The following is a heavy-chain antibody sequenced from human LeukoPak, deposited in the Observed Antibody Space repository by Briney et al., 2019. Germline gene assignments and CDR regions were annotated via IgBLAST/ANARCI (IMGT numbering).Heavy chain of an antibody. V-gene: IGHV6-1*01. J-gene: IGHJ3*02. D-gene: IGHD1-1*01. Sequence: SQTLSLTCAISGDSVSSNSAAWNWIRQSPSRGLEWLLSTYCKSKWYNDYEVSVRRRITINPDTSKNHFSLQLSSVTREDTAVYYCTRGRITTFGAFDIWGQGTIVTVSS. CDR1: GDSVSSNSAA. CDR2: TYCKSKWYN. CDR3: TRGRITTFGAFDI.